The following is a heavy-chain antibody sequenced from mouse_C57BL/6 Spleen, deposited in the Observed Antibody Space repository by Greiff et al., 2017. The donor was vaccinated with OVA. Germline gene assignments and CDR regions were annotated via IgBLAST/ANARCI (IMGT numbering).Heavy chain of an antibody. CDR2: INPSNGGT. Sequence: VQLQQPGTELVKPGASVKLSCKASGYTFTSYWMHWVKQRPGQGLEWIGNINPSNGGTNYNEKFKSKATLTVDKSSSTAYMQLSSLTSEDSAVYYCARYDYDVKYAMDYWGQGTSVTVSS. CDR1: GYTFTSYW. D-gene: IGHD2-4*01. J-gene: IGHJ4*01. CDR3: ARYDYDVKYAMDY. V-gene: IGHV1-53*01.